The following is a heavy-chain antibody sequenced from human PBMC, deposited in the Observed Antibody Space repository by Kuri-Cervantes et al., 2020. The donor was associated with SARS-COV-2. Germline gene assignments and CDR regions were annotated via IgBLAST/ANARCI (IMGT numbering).Heavy chain of an antibody. CDR1: GFTFSNYA. CDR3: ARGRVGVQDF. J-gene: IGHJ4*02. D-gene: IGHD2-21*01. V-gene: IGHV3-30-3*01. CDR2: TSYDGSTK. Sequence: GGSLRLSCAASGFTFSNYAIHWVRQTPGEGLEWVAITSYDGSTKYYADSVKGRFTISRDNSKNTLYLQMNNLRGEDTAVYFCARGRVGVQDFWGQGTLVTVSS.